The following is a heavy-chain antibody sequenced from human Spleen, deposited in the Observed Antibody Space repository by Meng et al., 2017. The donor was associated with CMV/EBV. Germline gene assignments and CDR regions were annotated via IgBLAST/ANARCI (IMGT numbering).Heavy chain of an antibody. D-gene: IGHD2-2*01. CDR2: IYWNDDK. CDR1: TSGVG. V-gene: IGHV2-5*01. Sequence: TSGVGVGWIRPPPGKALEWLALIYWNDDKRYSPSLKSRLTITKDTSKNQVVLTMTNMDPVDTATYYCALSGNIVVVPAARVHYFDYWGQGTLVTVSS. CDR3: ALSGNIVVVPAARVHYFDY. J-gene: IGHJ4*02.